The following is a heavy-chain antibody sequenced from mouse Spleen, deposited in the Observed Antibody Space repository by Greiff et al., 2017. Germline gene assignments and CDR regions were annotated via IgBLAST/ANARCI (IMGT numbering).Heavy chain of an antibody. CDR1: GFSLTNYA. Sequence: VKLMESGPGLVAPSPSLSITCTVSGFSLTNYAVHWVRQSPGKGLEWLGVIRSDGGTDYNAAFISRLSSSKDDSKSQVLFKMNSRRANDTAIYDYARNGRGLLRCDFDYWGQGTTLTVSS. J-gene: IGHJ2*01. CDR3: ARNGRGLLRCDFDY. V-gene: IGHV2-4-1*01. CDR2: IRSDGGT. D-gene: IGHD1-1*01.